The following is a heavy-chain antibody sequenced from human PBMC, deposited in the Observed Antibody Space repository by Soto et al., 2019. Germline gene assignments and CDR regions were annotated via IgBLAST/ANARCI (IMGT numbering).Heavy chain of an antibody. CDR1: GFTFSSYG. V-gene: IGHV3-30*03. Sequence: VGSLRLSCAASGFTFSSYGMHWVRQAPGKGLEWVAVISYDGSNKYYADSVKGRFTISRDNSKNTLYLQMNSLRAEDTAVYYCAGDYGDNYYYYGMDVWGQGTTVTVS. D-gene: IGHD4-17*01. CDR2: ISYDGSNK. J-gene: IGHJ6*02. CDR3: AGDYGDNYYYYGMDV.